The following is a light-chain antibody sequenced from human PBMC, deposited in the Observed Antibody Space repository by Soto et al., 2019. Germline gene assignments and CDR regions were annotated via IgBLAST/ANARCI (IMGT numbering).Light chain of an antibody. CDR3: QQYGSSIT. CDR1: QSVSNNY. CDR2: GAS. V-gene: IGKV3-20*01. J-gene: IGKJ5*01. Sequence: EIVLTQSPGTLSLSPGERATFSCRASQSVSNNYLAWYQQKPGQAPRLLIYGASNRATGIPDRFSGSGSGTDFTLTISRLEPEDFAVYYCQQYGSSITFGQGTRLEI.